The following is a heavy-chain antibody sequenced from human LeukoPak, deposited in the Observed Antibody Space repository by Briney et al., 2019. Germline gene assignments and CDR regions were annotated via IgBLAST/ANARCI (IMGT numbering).Heavy chain of an antibody. Sequence: GASVKVSCTASGYTFTGYYMHWVRQAPGQGREWMGWINPNSGGTNYAQKFQGWVTMTRDTSITTAYMELSRLTSDDTAVYYCARAPYYYYYGMDVWGKGTTVTVSS. V-gene: IGHV1-2*04. CDR2: INPNSGGT. J-gene: IGHJ6*04. CDR1: GYTFTGYY. CDR3: ARAPYYYYYGMDV.